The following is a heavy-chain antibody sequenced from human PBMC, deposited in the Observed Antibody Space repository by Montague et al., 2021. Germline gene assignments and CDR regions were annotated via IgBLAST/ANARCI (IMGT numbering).Heavy chain of an antibody. D-gene: IGHD5-24*01. Sequence: CAISGDSVSSNDATWNWIRQSPSRGLEWLGRTYYRSKWYNEYAISVKGRITVNPDTSKNQFSLLLNSVTPEDTAVYYCARGWQKRFDPWGQGTLVTVSS. V-gene: IGHV6-1*01. J-gene: IGHJ5*02. CDR3: ARGWQKRFDP. CDR1: GDSVSSNDAT. CDR2: TYYRSKWYN.